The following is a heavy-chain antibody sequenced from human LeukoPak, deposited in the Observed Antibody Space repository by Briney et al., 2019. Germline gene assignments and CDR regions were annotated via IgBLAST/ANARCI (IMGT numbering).Heavy chain of an antibody. V-gene: IGHV4-34*01. D-gene: IGHD3-22*01. CDR1: GGSFNAFY. CDR2: INHSGRP. CDR3: AGAGYYDSSRDH. Sequence: KPSETLSLTCAVSGGSFNAFYWSWIRQPPGQGLEWIGEINHSGRPMYNPSLKGRLIMSVDTSRKQISLKLNSVTAADTAIYYCAGAGYYDSSRDHWGQGTPVTVSS. J-gene: IGHJ4*01.